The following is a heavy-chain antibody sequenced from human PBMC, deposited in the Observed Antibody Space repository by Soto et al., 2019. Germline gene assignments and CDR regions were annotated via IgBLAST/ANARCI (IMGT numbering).Heavy chain of an antibody. Sequence: QVQLVQSGAEVKKPGASVKVSCKASGSIFTAYSMHWVRQAPGEGLEWMGFVNPSGGATNYAQKFQGRITMTRDTSTRTVYMDLSSLKSEDTAVYYCAREENCSDGICYSEYFQRWGQGTLVTVSS. J-gene: IGHJ1*01. CDR3: AREENCSDGICYSEYFQR. D-gene: IGHD2-15*01. V-gene: IGHV1-46*01. CDR2: VNPSGGAT. CDR1: GSIFTAYS.